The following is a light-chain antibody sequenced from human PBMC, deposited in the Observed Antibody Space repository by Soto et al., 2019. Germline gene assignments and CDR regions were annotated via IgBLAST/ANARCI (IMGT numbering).Light chain of an antibody. J-gene: IGKJ1*01. CDR1: QSVANNY. CDR2: DAS. CDR3: QQYATSPLM. Sequence: ENALTQSPGTLSLPPGERATLSCRTSQSVANNYLAWYKQKPGQPPRLLIYDASNRATGIPDRFSGSGSGTDFTLTINRLDPDDFAVFYCQQYATSPLMFGQGTKVEVK. V-gene: IGKV3-20*01.